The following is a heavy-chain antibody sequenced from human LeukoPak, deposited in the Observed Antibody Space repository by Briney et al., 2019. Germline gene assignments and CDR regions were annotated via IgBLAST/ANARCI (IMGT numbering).Heavy chain of an antibody. CDR2: ISGSGGST. CDR3: AELGITMIGGV. Sequence: PGGTLRLSCAASGFTFSSYGMSWVRQAPGKGLEWVSTISGSGGSTYYADSVKGRFTISRDNSKNTLYLQMNSLRAEDTAVYYCAELGITMIGGVWGKGTTVTISS. V-gene: IGHV3-23*01. D-gene: IGHD3-10*02. CDR1: GFTFSSYG. J-gene: IGHJ6*04.